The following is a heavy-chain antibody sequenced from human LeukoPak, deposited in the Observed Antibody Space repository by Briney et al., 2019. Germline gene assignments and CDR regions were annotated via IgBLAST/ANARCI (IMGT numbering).Heavy chain of an antibody. J-gene: IGHJ4*02. CDR2: ISFDGSNK. CDR1: GFTFSDYA. CDR3: ARDRGPLFDY. D-gene: IGHD3-10*01. V-gene: IGHV3-30*04. Sequence: GGSLRLSCAASGFTFSDYAMHWVRQAPGKGLEWVAVISFDGSNKYYADSLKGRFTISRDNSKNTLYLQMNSLRAEDTAVYYCARDRGPLFDYWGQGTLVTVSS.